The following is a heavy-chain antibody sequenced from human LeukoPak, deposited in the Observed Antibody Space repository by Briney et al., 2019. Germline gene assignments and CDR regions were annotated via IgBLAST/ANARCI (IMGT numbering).Heavy chain of an antibody. CDR2: IYYSGST. CDR1: GGSISPYY. CDR3: ARGNYHDSSGYYSDAFDI. Sequence: SETLSLTCTVSGGSISPYYWSWIRQPPGKGLGWIAYIYYSGSTKYNPSLKSRVTISVDTSKNQFSLKLSSVTAADTAVYYCARGNYHDSSGYYSDAFDIWGQGTMVTVSS. D-gene: IGHD3-22*01. V-gene: IGHV4-59*01. J-gene: IGHJ3*02.